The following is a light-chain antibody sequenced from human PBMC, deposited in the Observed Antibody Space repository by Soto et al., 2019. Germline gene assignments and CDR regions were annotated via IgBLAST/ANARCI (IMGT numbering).Light chain of an antibody. CDR1: QDIGTD. J-gene: IGKJ1*01. Sequence: DIQMTQSPSSLSASVADRVTITRRASQDIGTDLGWYQQKNGKAPKVLIYDASSLESGVPSRFSGSGSGTEFTLTISSLQADDFETYYCQQYNSYSPTFGQGTKVDI. V-gene: IGKV1-17*01. CDR3: QQYNSYSPT. CDR2: DAS.